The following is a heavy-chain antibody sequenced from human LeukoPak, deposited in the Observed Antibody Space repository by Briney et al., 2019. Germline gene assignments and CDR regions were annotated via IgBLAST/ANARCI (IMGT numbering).Heavy chain of an antibody. V-gene: IGHV4-59*01. J-gene: IGHJ4*02. Sequence: GSLRLSCAASGFTFSNAWMSWIRQPPGKRLEWIGYIYYSGSTNYNPSLKSRVTISVDTSKNQFSLKLSSVTAADTAVYYCASFNAGREPGNQQLAFDYWGQGTLVTVSS. D-gene: IGHD6-13*01. CDR1: GFTFSNAW. CDR3: ASFNAGREPGNQQLAFDY. CDR2: IYYSGST.